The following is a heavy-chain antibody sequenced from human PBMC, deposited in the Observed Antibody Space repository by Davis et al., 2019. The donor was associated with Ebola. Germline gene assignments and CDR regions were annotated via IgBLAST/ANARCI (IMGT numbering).Heavy chain of an antibody. J-gene: IGHJ6*04. CDR3: ARELGV. Sequence: GGSLRLSCAASGFVFSSYVMSWVRRAPGKGLEWVSTLGLSADTYYADSVKGRFTISRDNSKNSLYLQMNSLRAEDTALYYCARELGVWGKGTTVTVSS. CDR1: GFVFSSYV. V-gene: IGHV3-23*01. CDR2: LGLSADT.